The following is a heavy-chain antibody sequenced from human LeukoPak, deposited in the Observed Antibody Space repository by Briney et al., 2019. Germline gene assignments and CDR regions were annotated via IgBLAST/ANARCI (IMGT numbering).Heavy chain of an antibody. CDR2: ISSSGSTI. Sequence: GGSLRLSCAASGFTFSSYRMNWVRQAPGKGLEWVSYISSSGSTIYYADSVKGRFTISRDNAKNSLYLQMNSLRAEDTAVYYCARETFGDFDYWGQGTLVTVSS. J-gene: IGHJ4*02. CDR1: GFTFSSYR. D-gene: IGHD3-10*01. CDR3: ARETFGDFDY. V-gene: IGHV3-48*04.